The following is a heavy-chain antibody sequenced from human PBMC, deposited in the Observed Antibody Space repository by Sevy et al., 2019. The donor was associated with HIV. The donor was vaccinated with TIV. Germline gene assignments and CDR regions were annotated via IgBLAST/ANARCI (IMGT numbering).Heavy chain of an antibody. D-gene: IGHD4-17*01. CDR2: IQSKSEGGTT. CDR1: GFTFSNVW. Sequence: GGSLRLSCAASGFTFSNVWTSWVRQASGKGLEWVGRIQSKSEGGTTDYAAPVKGRFSISSDESSDTLYLQMNSLKTEDTAVYYCTTMMRLYGDPNFWYFDLWGRGTLVTVSS. V-gene: IGHV3-15*01. CDR3: TTMMRLYGDPNFWYFDL. J-gene: IGHJ2*01.